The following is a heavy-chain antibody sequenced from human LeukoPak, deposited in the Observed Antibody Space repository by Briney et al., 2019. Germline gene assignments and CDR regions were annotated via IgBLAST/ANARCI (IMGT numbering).Heavy chain of an antibody. CDR3: ARAVPRLLGIVVAGKDY. Sequence: ASVKVSCKASGYTFTGYYMHWVRQAPGQGLEWMGWINPNSGGTNYAQKFQGRVTMTRDTSISTAYMELSRLRSDDTAVYYCARAVPRLLGIVVAGKDYWGQGTLVTVSS. J-gene: IGHJ4*02. CDR1: GYTFTGYY. D-gene: IGHD6-19*01. CDR2: INPNSGGT. V-gene: IGHV1-2*02.